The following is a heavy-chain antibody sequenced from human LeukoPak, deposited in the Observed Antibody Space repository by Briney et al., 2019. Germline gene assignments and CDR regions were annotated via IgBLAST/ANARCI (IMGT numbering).Heavy chain of an antibody. Sequence: GGSLRLSCAASGFTFSSYWVHWVRQAPGKGLLWVSRINSDGSSTSYADSVKGRFTISRDNAKNTLYLQMNSLRAEDTAVYYCARRIAAAAAPYYFDYWGQGTLVTVSS. CDR2: INSDGSST. D-gene: IGHD6-13*01. CDR3: ARRIAAAAAPYYFDY. CDR1: GFTFSSYW. J-gene: IGHJ4*02. V-gene: IGHV3-74*01.